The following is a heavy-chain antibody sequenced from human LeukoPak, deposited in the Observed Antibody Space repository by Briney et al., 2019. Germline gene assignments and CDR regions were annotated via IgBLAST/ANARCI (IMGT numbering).Heavy chain of an antibody. J-gene: IGHJ4*02. CDR3: ASSPGEYSSSWYYFDY. V-gene: IGHV3-48*04. CDR1: GFTFSSYS. D-gene: IGHD6-13*01. CDR2: ISSSSSTI. Sequence: GGSLRLSCAASGFTFSSYSMNWVRQAPGRGLEWVSYISSSSSTIYYADSVKGRFTISRDNAKNSLYLQMNSLRAEDTAVYYCASSPGEYSSSWYYFDYWGQGTLVTVSS.